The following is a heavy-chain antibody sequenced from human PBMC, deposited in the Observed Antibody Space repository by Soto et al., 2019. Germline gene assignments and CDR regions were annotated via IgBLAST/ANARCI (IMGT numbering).Heavy chain of an antibody. J-gene: IGHJ4*02. V-gene: IGHV4-34*01. D-gene: IGHD2-15*01. CDR3: ERLADNFDY. Sequence: PSETLSLTCAVYGGSFSGYYWSWIRQPPGKGLEWIGEINHSGSTNYNPSLKSRVTISVDTSKNQFSLKLSSVTAADTAVYYCERLADNFDYWGQGTLVTVSS. CDR2: INHSGST. CDR1: GGSFSGYY.